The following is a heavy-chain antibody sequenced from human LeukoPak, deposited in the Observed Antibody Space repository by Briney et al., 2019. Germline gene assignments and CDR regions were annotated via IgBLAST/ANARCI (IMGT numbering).Heavy chain of an antibody. CDR2: IYYNVKT. D-gene: IGHD2-8*01. Sequence: PSETLSLTCTVSGGSISHYYWSWIRPPPGQELEWMGYIYYNVKTYYNPSLRSGVTISVKSSKKQFSLKLNSVTAADTAVYYCARHVLGDYDYWGQGTLVTVS. V-gene: IGHV4-59*08. J-gene: IGHJ4*02. CDR3: ARHVLGDYDY. CDR1: GGSISHYY.